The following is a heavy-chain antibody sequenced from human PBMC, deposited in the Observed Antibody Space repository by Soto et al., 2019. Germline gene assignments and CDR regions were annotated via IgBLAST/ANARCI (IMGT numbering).Heavy chain of an antibody. V-gene: IGHV3-64*01. CDR2: IRTNGGST. CDR3: AREIPNNDFWSGHGFDI. J-gene: IGHJ3*02. CDR1: GFTFSSYA. Sequence: EVQLVESGGGLVQPGGSLRLSCVASGFTFSSYAMHWVRQAPGKGLEYVSAIRTNGGSTYYGNSVKGRFTISRDNSKNTLYLQMGSLRAEDMAVYYCAREIPNNDFWSGHGFDIWDQGTMVTVSS. D-gene: IGHD3-3*01.